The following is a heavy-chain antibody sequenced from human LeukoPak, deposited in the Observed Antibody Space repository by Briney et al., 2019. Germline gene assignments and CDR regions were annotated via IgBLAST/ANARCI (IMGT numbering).Heavy chain of an antibody. CDR2: IYHSGST. V-gene: IGHV4-38-2*02. J-gene: IGHJ4*02. CDR1: GYSISSGYY. D-gene: IGHD5-24*01. CDR3: ARDRDRDFDY. Sequence: PSETLSLTCAVSGYSISSGYYWGWIRQPPGKGLEWIGSIYHSGSTYYNPSLKSRVTISVDTSKNQFSLKLSSVTAADTAVYYCARDRDRDFDYWGQGTLVTVSS.